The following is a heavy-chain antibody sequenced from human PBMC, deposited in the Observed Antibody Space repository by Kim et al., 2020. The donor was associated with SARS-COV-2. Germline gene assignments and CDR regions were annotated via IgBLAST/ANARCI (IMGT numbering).Heavy chain of an antibody. CDR1: GFSLTNQE. J-gene: IGHJ3*02. CDR3: ARETVTSPDALDI. Sequence: GGSLRLSCAASGFSLTNQEMNWVRQAPGKGLEWVSYMSGNGSTTYYADSVKGRFTISRDNAKNSLYLQMNSLRAEDIAVYYCARETVTSPDALDIWGQGTMVSVSS. CDR2: MSGNGSTT. V-gene: IGHV3-48*03. D-gene: IGHD4-17*01.